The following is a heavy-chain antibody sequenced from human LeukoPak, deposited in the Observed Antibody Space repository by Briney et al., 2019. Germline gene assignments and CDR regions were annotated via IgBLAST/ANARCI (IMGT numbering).Heavy chain of an antibody. Sequence: TGGSLRLSCAASVFTFISLWMSWVRQAPGKGLGWVANIKQDGSEKYYVDSVKGRFTISRDNAKHSLYQQMNSVRAEDTAVYYCARLVGSGSDWNYRGQGALVTVSS. CDR2: IKQDGSEK. CDR3: ARLVGSGSDWNY. D-gene: IGHD3-10*01. J-gene: IGHJ4*02. CDR1: VFTFISLW. V-gene: IGHV3-7*01.